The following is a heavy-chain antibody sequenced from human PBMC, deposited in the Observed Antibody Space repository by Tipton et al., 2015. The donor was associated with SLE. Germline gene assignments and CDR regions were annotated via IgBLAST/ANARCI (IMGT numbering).Heavy chain of an antibody. D-gene: IGHD2-8*01. CDR2: VYYSGST. CDR1: GDSISINYY. V-gene: IGHV4-39*01. CDR3: ARRQYCTTVACSYFDH. J-gene: IGHJ4*02. Sequence: TLSLTCNVSGDSISINYYWDWIRQPPGKGLEWIASVYYSGSTYYNPSLKSRVTISVDTSKNQFSLRLTSVTAADTAIYYCARRQYCTTVACSYFDHWGQGTLVTVSS.